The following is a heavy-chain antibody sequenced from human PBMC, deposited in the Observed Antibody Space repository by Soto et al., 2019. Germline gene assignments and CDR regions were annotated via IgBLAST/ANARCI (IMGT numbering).Heavy chain of an antibody. J-gene: IGHJ5*02. V-gene: IGHV4-59*01. CDR3: ARGAGRWGWFDP. Sequence: KPSETLSLTCTVSGGSISSYYWSWIRQPPGKGLEWIGYIYYSGSTNYNPSLKSRVTISVDTSKNQFSLKLSSVTAADTAVYYCARGAGRWGWFDPWGQGTLVTVSS. CDR2: IYYSGST. D-gene: IGHD3-16*01. CDR1: GGSISSYY.